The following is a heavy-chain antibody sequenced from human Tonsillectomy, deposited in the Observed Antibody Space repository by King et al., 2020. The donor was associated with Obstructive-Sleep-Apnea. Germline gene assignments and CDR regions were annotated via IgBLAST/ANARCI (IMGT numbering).Heavy chain of an antibody. J-gene: IGHJ4*02. CDR2: ISSSSSDI. Sequence: VQLVESGGGLVKPEGSLRLTCAVSGFTFSDYYMSWIRQAPGKGLEWVSYISSSSSDIKYADSVKGRFTISRDNAKNSLYLQMNSLRAEDTAVYYCARDGDIYGSGSLIDYWGQGTLVIVSS. V-gene: IGHV3-11*06. CDR1: GFTFSDYY. D-gene: IGHD3-10*01. CDR3: ARDGDIYGSGSLIDY.